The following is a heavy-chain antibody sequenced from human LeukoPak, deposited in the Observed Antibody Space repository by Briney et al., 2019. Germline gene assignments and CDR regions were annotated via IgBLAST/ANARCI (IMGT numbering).Heavy chain of an antibody. D-gene: IGHD4-17*01. CDR2: IYYSGST. CDR3: ARAGLGYGDSDPAEYFQH. V-gene: IGHV4-31*03. Sequence: SQTLSLTCTVSGGSISSGGYYWSWIRQHPGKGLEWIGYIYYSGSTYYNPSLKSRVTISVDTPKNQFSLKLSSVTAADTAVYYCARAGLGYGDSDPAEYFQHWGQGTLVTVSS. CDR1: GGSISSGGYY. J-gene: IGHJ1*01.